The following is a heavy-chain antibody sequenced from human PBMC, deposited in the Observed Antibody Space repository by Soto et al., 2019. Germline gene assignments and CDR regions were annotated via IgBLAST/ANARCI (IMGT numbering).Heavy chain of an antibody. D-gene: IGHD3-3*01. J-gene: IGHJ5*02. V-gene: IGHV4-30-2*01. CDR3: ARGLLNFWSGYTLDP. CDR1: GGSISSGGYS. CDR2: IYHSGST. Sequence: SETLSLTCAVSGGSISSGGYSWSWIRQPPGKGLEWIGYIYHSGSTYYNPSLKSRVTISVDRSKNQFSLKLSSVTAADTAVYYCARGLLNFWSGYTLDPWGQGTLVTVSS.